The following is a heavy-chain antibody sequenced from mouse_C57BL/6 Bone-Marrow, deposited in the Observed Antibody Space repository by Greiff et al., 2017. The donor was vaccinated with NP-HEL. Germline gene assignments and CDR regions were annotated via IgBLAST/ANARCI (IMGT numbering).Heavy chain of an antibody. CDR1: GYTFTSYW. J-gene: IGHJ3*01. CDR2: IDPSDSYT. CDR3: ARYNDHGGFAY. Sequence: QVQLQQPGAELVMPGASVKLSCKASGYTFTSYWMHWVKQRPGQGLEWIGEIDPSDSYTNYNQKFKGKSTLTVDKSSSTAYMQLSSLTSEDSAVYYCARYNDHGGFAYWGQGTLVTVSA. V-gene: IGHV1-69*01.